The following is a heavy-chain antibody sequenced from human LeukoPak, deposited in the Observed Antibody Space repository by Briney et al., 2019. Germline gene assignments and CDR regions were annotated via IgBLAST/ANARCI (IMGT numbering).Heavy chain of an antibody. CDR3: ARDRRYSSSWYYLENWFDP. J-gene: IGHJ5*02. D-gene: IGHD6-13*01. Sequence: GGSLRLSCAASGFTFSSYSMNWVRQAPGKGLEWVSSISSSSSYIYYVDSVKGRFTISRDNAKNSLYLQMNSLRAEDTAVYYCARDRRYSSSWYYLENWFDPWGQGTLVTVPS. V-gene: IGHV3-21*01. CDR1: GFTFSSYS. CDR2: ISSSSSYI.